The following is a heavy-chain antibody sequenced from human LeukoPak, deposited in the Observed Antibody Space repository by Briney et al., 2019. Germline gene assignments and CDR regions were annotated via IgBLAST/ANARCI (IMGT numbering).Heavy chain of an antibody. CDR1: GFTFSNAW. V-gene: IGHV3-15*07. CDR2: IKSKTDGGTT. J-gene: IGHJ3*02. CDR3: TTGVSGSPFDAFDI. Sequence: PGGSLRLSCAASGFTFSNAWMNWVRQAPGKGLEWVGRIKSKTDGGTTDYAAPVKGRFTISRDDSKNTLYLQMYSLKTEDTAVYYCTTGVSGSPFDAFDIWGQGTMVTVSS. D-gene: IGHD1-26*01.